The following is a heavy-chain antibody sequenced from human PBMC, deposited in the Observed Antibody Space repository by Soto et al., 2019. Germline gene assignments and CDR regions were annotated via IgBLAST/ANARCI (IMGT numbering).Heavy chain of an antibody. CDR1: GAALSSGGYF. Sequence: PSDTLSLTCTVSGAALSSGGYFYAWVRQPPGKGLEWLGYIYYSGGTNYNPSLKSRVTISLDKSKSQFSLRLISVTAADTAVYYCTREQSDDNYFDPWGQGXLVTVYS. CDR3: TREQSDDNYFDP. J-gene: IGHJ5*02. CDR2: IYYSGGT. D-gene: IGHD6-19*01. V-gene: IGHV4-61*08.